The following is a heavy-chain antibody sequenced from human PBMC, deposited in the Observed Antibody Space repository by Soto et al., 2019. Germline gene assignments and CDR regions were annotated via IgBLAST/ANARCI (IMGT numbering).Heavy chain of an antibody. D-gene: IGHD4-4*01. V-gene: IGHV3-23*01. CDR3: AKDSNKYSSSLRSRYFDY. Sequence: EVQLLESGGGLVQRGGSLRLSCAASGFPFSSYVMSWVRQAPGKGLEWVSGISGGGSNTFYADSVKGRFTISRDNSKNTLLLQMNSLGADDMAFYYCAKDSNKYSSSLRSRYFDYWGQGIGVTVSS. CDR1: GFPFSSYV. J-gene: IGHJ4*02. CDR2: ISGGGSNT.